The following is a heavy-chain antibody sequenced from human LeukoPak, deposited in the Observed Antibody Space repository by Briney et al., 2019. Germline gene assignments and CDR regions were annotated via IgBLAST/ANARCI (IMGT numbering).Heavy chain of an antibody. J-gene: IGHJ6*03. CDR3: ARDGGGGTIFGVVISLPYYYYYYMDV. CDR1: GYTFTSYG. CDR2: ISAYNGNT. D-gene: IGHD3-3*01. Sequence: ASVKVSCTASGYTFTSYGISWVRQAPGQGLEWMGWISAYNGNTNYAQKLQGRVTMTTDTSTSTAYMELRSLRSDDTAVYYCARDGGGGTIFGVVISLPYYYYYYMDVWGKGTTVTVSS. V-gene: IGHV1-18*01.